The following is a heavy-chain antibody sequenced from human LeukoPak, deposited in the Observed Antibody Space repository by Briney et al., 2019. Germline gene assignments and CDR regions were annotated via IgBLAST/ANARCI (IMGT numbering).Heavy chain of an antibody. V-gene: IGHV5-51*01. CDR2: IYPGDSDT. CDR3: ARQEYCSGGSCYTWFDS. D-gene: IGHD2-15*01. Sequence: GESLQISCKGSGYSFTSYWIGWVRQMPGKGLEWMGIIYPGDSDTRYSPSFQGQVTISADKSINTAYLQWSRLKGSDTAMYYCARQEYCSGGSCYTWFDSWGQGTLVTVSS. J-gene: IGHJ5*01. CDR1: GYSFTSYW.